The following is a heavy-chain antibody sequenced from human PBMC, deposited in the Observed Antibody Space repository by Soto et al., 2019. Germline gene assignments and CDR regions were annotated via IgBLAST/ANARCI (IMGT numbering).Heavy chain of an antibody. J-gene: IGHJ4*02. D-gene: IGHD6-19*01. CDR2: IYYSGST. Sequence: QVQLQESGPGLVKPSETLSLNCTVSGGPISSYYWSRIRQSPGKGLEWIGYIYYSGSTNYNPSLKSRVTISVDTSKNQFSLELSSVTAADTAVYYCARGSSGWPPRVDYWGQGTLVTVSS. V-gene: IGHV4-59*01. CDR3: ARGSSGWPPRVDY. CDR1: GGPISSYY.